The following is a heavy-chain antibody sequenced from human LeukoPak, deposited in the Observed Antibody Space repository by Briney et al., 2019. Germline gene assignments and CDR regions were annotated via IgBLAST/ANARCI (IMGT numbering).Heavy chain of an antibody. Sequence: EASVKVSCKASGYTFTGYYMHWVRQAPGQGLEWMGWINPNSGGTNYAQKFQGRVTMTRDTSIGTAYMELSRLRSDDTAVYYCARDRIAARPSGGEGWFDPWGQGTLVTVSS. D-gene: IGHD6-6*01. CDR2: INPNSGGT. CDR1: GYTFTGYY. CDR3: ARDRIAARPSGGEGWFDP. J-gene: IGHJ5*02. V-gene: IGHV1-2*02.